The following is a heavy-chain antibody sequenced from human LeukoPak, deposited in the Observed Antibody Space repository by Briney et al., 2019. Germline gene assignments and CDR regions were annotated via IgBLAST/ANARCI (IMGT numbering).Heavy chain of an antibody. V-gene: IGHV1-18*01. Sequence: ASVKVSCKASGYTFTNYGIRWVRQAPGQGLEWTGWINPNNGNTNYAQKFQGRVTMTTDTSTRTAYMELRSLRSDDTAVYFCSREITTGNFDYWGQGTLVTVSS. CDR2: INPNNGNT. J-gene: IGHJ4*02. CDR3: SREITTGNFDY. CDR1: GYTFTNYG. D-gene: IGHD4-11*01.